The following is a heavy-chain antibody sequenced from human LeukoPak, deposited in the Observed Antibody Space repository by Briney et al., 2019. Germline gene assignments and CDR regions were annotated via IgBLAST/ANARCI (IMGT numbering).Heavy chain of an antibody. V-gene: IGHV4-59*01. J-gene: IGHJ5*02. D-gene: IGHD6-19*01. Sequence: PSETLSLTCTVSGGSISSYYWSWIRQPPGKGLEWIGYIYYSGSTNYNPSLKSRVTISVDTSKNQFSLKLSSVTAADTAVYYCARGDSSRWYGSIWFDPWGQGTLVTVSS. CDR2: IYYSGST. CDR3: ARGDSSRWYGSIWFDP. CDR1: GGSISSYY.